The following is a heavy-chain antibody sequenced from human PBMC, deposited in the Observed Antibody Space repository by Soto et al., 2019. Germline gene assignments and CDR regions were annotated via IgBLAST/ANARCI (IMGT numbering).Heavy chain of an antibody. Sequence: QVQLVQSGAELKKPGASVNISCTASGFTFSDNLINWVRQAPGQGLEWMGWLNPDTGNTRYSETFQGRVTISRHSSASIAYLELSAREHEATALYFLARDRNSAGARVSDAFDVWFQATMITVSS. CDR3: ARDRNSAGARVSDAFDV. D-gene: IGHD1-1*01. CDR1: GFTFSDNL. CDR2: LNPDTGNT. J-gene: IGHJ3*01. V-gene: IGHV1-3*01.